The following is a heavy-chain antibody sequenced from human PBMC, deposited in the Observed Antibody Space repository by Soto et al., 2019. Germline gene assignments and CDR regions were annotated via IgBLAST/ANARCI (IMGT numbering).Heavy chain of an antibody. CDR1: GFTFSSYA. D-gene: IGHD3-22*01. Sequence: VQLVESGGGVVQPGRSLRLSCAASGFTFSSYAMHWVRQAPGKGLEWVAVISYDGSNKYYADSVKGRFTISRDNSKNTLYLQMNSLRAEDTAVYYCARDQYYDSSGYPRFDPWGQGTLVTVSS. J-gene: IGHJ5*02. V-gene: IGHV3-30-3*01. CDR3: ARDQYYDSSGYPRFDP. CDR2: ISYDGSNK.